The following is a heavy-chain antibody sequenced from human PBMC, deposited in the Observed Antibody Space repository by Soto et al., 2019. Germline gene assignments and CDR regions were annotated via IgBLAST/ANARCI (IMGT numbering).Heavy chain of an antibody. V-gene: IGHV3-23*01. Sequence: SLRLSCAASGFTFSSYAMSWVRQAPGKGLEWVSAISGSGGSTYYADSVKGRFTISRDNSKNTLYLQMNSLRAEDTAVYYCAKDRIVVVPAAIRGYFDYWGQGTLVTVSS. J-gene: IGHJ4*02. CDR3: AKDRIVVVPAAIRGYFDY. CDR1: GFTFSSYA. CDR2: ISGSGGST. D-gene: IGHD2-2*02.